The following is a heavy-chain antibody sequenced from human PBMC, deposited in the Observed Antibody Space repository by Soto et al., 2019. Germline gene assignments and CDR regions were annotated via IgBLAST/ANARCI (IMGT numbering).Heavy chain of an antibody. Sequence: QITLKESGPTLVKPTQPLTLTCTFSGFSLSTSGVGVAWIRQPPGKALEWLALISWADDKRYRPSLESRLTITKDTSKNQVVLTMTNMDSVDTATYYCAYLPCSGGSCYWFSFSGMDVWGQGTTVTGSS. CDR2: ISWADDK. CDR3: AYLPCSGGSCYWFSFSGMDV. J-gene: IGHJ6*02. CDR1: GFSLSTSGVG. D-gene: IGHD2-15*01. V-gene: IGHV2-5*02.